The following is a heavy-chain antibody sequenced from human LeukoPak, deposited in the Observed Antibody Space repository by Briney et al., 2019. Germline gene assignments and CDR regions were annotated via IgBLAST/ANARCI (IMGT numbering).Heavy chain of an antibody. CDR3: VRAGDPRRGTIIDY. V-gene: IGHV4-59*01. Sequence: SETLSLTCTVSGDSITSYYWSWIRQPPGKGLEWIGYIYYNGNTNYRPSLNYNPSLESRVTISVDTSKNQLSLKLSSVTAADTAVYYRVRAGDPRRGTIIDYWGQGTLVTVSS. J-gene: IGHJ4*02. CDR2: IYYNGNT. D-gene: IGHD1-1*01. CDR1: GDSITSYY.